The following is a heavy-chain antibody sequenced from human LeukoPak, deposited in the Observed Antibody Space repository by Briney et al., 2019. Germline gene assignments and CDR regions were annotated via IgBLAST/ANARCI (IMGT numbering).Heavy chain of an antibody. CDR3: ANMQLVKGVFEI. CDR1: GFPFSSFA. J-gene: IGHJ3*02. Sequence: GGSLRLSCAASGFPFSSFAMSWVRRAPGKGLDWVSSIIGGSENTYYSDSVKGRFTISRDNSKNTLDLHLNSLTADDTAVYYCANMQLVKGVFEIWGQGTRVTVSS. D-gene: IGHD6-13*01. CDR2: IIGGSENT. V-gene: IGHV3-23*01.